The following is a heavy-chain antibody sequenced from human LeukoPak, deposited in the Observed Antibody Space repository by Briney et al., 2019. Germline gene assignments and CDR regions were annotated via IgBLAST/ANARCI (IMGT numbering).Heavy chain of an antibody. CDR3: ARGQWFRAF. Sequence: SQTLSLTCTVSGGSISSGDYYWSWIRQPPGKGLEWIGEIHYSGSATYNPSLKSRVTISVDTSKNQFSLKMNSVTAADTAVYYCARGQWFRAFWSRGTPVTVSS. D-gene: IGHD3-10*01. V-gene: IGHV4-30-4*01. CDR2: IHYSGSA. J-gene: IGHJ4*02. CDR1: GGSISSGDYY.